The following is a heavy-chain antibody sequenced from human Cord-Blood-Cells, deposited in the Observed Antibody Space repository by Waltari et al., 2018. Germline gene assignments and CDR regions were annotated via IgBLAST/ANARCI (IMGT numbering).Heavy chain of an antibody. J-gene: IGHJ4*02. CDR2: IYYSGST. D-gene: IGHD1-1*01. Sequence: QVQLQESGPGLVKPSQTLSLTCTVSGCYISSGAYYWSWIRQPPGKGLEWIGYIYYSGSTYYNPSLKSRVTISVDTSKNQFSLKLSSVTAADTAVYYCAREPVGKLAGYDYWGQGTLVTVSS. CDR1: GCYISSGAYY. CDR3: AREPVGKLAGYDY. V-gene: IGHV4-30-4*08.